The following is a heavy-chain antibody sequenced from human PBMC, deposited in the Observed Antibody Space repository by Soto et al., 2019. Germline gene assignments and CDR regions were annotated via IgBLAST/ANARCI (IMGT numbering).Heavy chain of an antibody. J-gene: IGHJ6*02. CDR2: IIPIFGTA. CDR3: AGEGAGIHYYGMDV. V-gene: IGHV1-69*12. CDR1: GGTFSSYA. Sequence: QVQLVQSGAEVKKPGSSVKVSCKASGGTFSSYAISWVRQAPGQGLEWMGGIIPIFGTANYAQKFQGRVTITADESTSTAYMELSGLRSEDTAVYYCAGEGAGIHYYGMDVWGQGTTVTVSS.